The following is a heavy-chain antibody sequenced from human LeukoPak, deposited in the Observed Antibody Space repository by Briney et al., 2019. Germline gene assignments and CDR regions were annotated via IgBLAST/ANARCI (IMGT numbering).Heavy chain of an antibody. CDR1: GYTFTGYY. Sequence: ASVKVSCKASGYTFTGYYMHWVRQAPGQGLEWVGWINPHSGDTNYAQEFQGRVTMTRDTSISTAYMELSRLRSDDTAVYYCARLYSGYGNDYYYKDVWGKGTTVTVSS. V-gene: IGHV1-2*02. CDR2: INPHSGDT. D-gene: IGHD5-12*01. CDR3: ARLYSGYGNDYYYKDV. J-gene: IGHJ6*03.